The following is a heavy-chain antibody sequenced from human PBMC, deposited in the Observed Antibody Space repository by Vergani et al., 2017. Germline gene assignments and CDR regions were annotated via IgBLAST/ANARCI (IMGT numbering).Heavy chain of an antibody. CDR3: TRGWYYDSIAYWAY. D-gene: IGHD3-22*01. Sequence: QVQLVQSGAEVKKPGSSIKVSCKTSGGTFNQYAINWVRQAPGQGLEWLGRIVPIFGITDYAQKFQGRVTITADESPRTVYMDLSSLRSDDTAVDYCTRGWYYDSIAYWAYWGQGTLVTVSS. V-gene: IGHV1-69*13. CDR2: IVPIFGIT. CDR1: GGTFNQYA. J-gene: IGHJ4*02.